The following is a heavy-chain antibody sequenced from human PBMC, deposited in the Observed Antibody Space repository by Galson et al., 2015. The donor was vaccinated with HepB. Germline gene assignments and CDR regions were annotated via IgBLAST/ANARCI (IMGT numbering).Heavy chain of an antibody. CDR3: ARDEGSYYFDY. V-gene: IGHV3-21*01. CDR2: ISSSSSYI. J-gene: IGHJ4*02. Sequence: SLRLSCAASGFTFSRYSMNWVRQAPGKGLEWVSSISSSSSYIYYADSVKGRFTISRDNAKNSLYLQMNSLRAEDTAVYYCARDEGSYYFDYWGQGTLVTVSS. D-gene: IGHD1-26*01. CDR1: GFTFSRYS.